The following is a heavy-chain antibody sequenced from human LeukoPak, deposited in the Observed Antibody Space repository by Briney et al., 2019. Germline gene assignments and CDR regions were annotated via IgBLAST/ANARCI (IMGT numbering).Heavy chain of an antibody. CDR1: GGTFISYA. V-gene: IGHV1-69*13. CDR2: IIPIFGTA. Sequence: ASVKVSCKASGGTFISYAISWVRQAPGQGLEWMGGIIPIFGTANYAQKFQGRVTITADESTSTAYMELSSLRSEDTAVYYCARWGIAVAGFFDYWGQGTLVTVSS. CDR3: ARWGIAVAGFFDY. J-gene: IGHJ4*02. D-gene: IGHD6-19*01.